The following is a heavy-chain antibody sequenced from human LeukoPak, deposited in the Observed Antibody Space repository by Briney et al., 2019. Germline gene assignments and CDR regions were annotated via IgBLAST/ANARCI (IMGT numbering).Heavy chain of an antibody. V-gene: IGHV3-9*01. CDR2: ISWNSGSI. Sequence: GGSLRLSCAASGFTFDDYAMHWVRQAPGKGLEWVSGISWNSGSIGYADSVKGRFTISRDNAKNSLYLQMNSLRAEDTALYYCAKDTSYYYDSSGQPFDYWGQGTLVTVSS. CDR1: GFTFDDYA. CDR3: AKDTSYYYDSSGQPFDY. J-gene: IGHJ4*02. D-gene: IGHD3-22*01.